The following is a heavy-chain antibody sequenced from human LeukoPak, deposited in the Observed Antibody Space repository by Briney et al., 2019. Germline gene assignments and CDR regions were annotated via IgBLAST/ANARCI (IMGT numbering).Heavy chain of an antibody. CDR1: GFTFSSYA. D-gene: IGHD6-19*01. CDR2: ISGSGGST. J-gene: IGHJ4*02. CDR3: AKDTFHRPKYSSGWYYFDY. Sequence: GGSLRLSCAASGFTFSSYAMSWVRQAPGKGLEWVSAISGSGGSTYYADSVKGRFTISRDNSKNTLYLQMNSLRAGDTAVYYCAKDTFHRPKYSSGWYYFDYWGQGTLVTVSS. V-gene: IGHV3-23*01.